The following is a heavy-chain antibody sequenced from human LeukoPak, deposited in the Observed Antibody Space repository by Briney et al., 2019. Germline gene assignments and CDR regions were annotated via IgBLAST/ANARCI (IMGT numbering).Heavy chain of an antibody. Sequence: GGSLRLSCAASGFTFSSYEMNWVRQAPGKGLEWVSYISSSGSTIYYADSVKGRFTISRDNAKNSLYLQMNSLRVEDTAVYYCTRDGTPNYSSGWVYMDVWSEGTTVTISS. V-gene: IGHV3-48*03. CDR3: TRDGTPNYSSGWVYMDV. CDR2: ISSSGSTI. CDR1: GFTFSSYE. J-gene: IGHJ6*03. D-gene: IGHD6-25*01.